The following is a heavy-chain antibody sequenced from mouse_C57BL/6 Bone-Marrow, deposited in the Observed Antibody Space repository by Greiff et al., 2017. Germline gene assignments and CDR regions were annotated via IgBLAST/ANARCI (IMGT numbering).Heavy chain of an antibody. CDR3: ARHYYGSSYPLRY. Sequence: VQLQQSGAELARPGASVKLSCKASGYTFTSYGISWVKQRTGQGLEWIGEIYPRSGNTYYNEKFKGKATLTADKSSSTAYMELRSLTSEDSAVYVCARHYYGSSYPLRYWGQGTTLTVSS. CDR2: IYPRSGNT. V-gene: IGHV1-81*01. J-gene: IGHJ2*01. D-gene: IGHD1-1*01. CDR1: GYTFTSYG.